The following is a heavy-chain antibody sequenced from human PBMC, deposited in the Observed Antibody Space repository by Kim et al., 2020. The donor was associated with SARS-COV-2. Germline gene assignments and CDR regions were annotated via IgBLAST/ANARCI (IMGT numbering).Heavy chain of an antibody. CDR2: ITNDGRTT. Sequence: GGSLRLSCAASGFAFSDYWMHGVRQAPGKGLVWVSGITNDGRTTKYADSVKGRFTISRDNAKYTLHLQMNSLRGEDTAVYYCARGSNGFVNWGQGTLVSVSS. J-gene: IGHJ4*02. V-gene: IGHV3-74*03. CDR3: ARGSNGFVN. CDR1: GFAFSDYW. D-gene: IGHD4-17*01.